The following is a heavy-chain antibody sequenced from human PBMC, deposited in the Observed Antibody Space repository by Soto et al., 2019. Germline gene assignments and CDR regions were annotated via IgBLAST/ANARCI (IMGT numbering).Heavy chain of an antibody. J-gene: IGHJ4*02. CDR2: VSNDGNTK. CDR1: GFTFSSYG. CDR3: AKEPTIAAINFDY. V-gene: IGHV3-30*18. Sequence: QVQLVESGGYVVQPGRSLRLSCAASGFTFSSYGMHWVRQAPGKGLEWVAVVSNDGNTKYYADSVKGRFTISRDNSKNTLYLQMNSLRADDTAVYYCAKEPTIAAINFDYWGQGTLVTVSS. D-gene: IGHD6-6*01.